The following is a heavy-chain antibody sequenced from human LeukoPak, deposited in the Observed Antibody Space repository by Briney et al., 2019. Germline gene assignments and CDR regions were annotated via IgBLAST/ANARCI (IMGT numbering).Heavy chain of an antibody. CDR2: IYYTGTT. V-gene: IGHV4-39*07. D-gene: IGHD5-18*01. CDR1: GGSISSTSYY. CDR3: ARLLTYSYGPFLIDY. J-gene: IGHJ4*02. Sequence: PSETLSLTCNVSGGSISSTSYYWGWIRQPPGKGLEWLGNIYYTGTTYYNPSLKSRVTISVDRSKNQFSLKLSSVTAADTAVYYCARLLTYSYGPFLIDYWGQGTLVTVSS.